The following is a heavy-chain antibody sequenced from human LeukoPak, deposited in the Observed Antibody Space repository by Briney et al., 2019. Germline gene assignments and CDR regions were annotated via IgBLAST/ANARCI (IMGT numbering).Heavy chain of an antibody. CDR2: IRFDVSHK. Sequence: GGSLRLSCEASGFTFNNYGMFWVRQAPGKGLDWVSYIRFDVSHKWYADSVKGRFTNSRDSSKNTLFLQMNRLRPEDAAVYYCAKAPVTTCRGAFCYPFDYWGLGTLVTVSS. J-gene: IGHJ4*02. CDR3: AKAPVTTCRGAFCYPFDY. D-gene: IGHD2-15*01. CDR1: GFTFNNYG. V-gene: IGHV3-30*02.